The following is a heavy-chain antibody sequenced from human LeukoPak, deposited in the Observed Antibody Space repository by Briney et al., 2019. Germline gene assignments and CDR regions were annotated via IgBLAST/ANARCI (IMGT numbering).Heavy chain of an antibody. CDR2: IYPGDSDT. V-gene: IGHV5-51*01. J-gene: IGHJ6*02. CDR1: GYSFTSYW. Sequence: GESLKISCKGSGYSFTSYWIGWVRQMPGKGLEWMGIIYPGDSDTRYSPSFQGQVTISADKSISTAYLQWSSLKASDTAMYYCARSLATNYYYYGMDVWGQGTTVTVSS. CDR3: ARSLATNYYYYGMDV.